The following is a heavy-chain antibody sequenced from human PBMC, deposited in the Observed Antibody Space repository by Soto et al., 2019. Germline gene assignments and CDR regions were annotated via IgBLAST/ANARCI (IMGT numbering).Heavy chain of an antibody. J-gene: IGHJ6*02. D-gene: IGHD3-3*01. Sequence: QTGGALRPAGSASVFSFEDYKIHWVRQAPGKGLEWVSLITCNGGNTYYADSVKGRFTISRDGTTESVYLQMTSLKRKDTGLYYCARETLTFGSALDVWGQGTMVTVSS. CDR1: VFSFEDYK. V-gene: IGHV3-43*01. CDR2: ITCNGGNT. CDR3: ARETLTFGSALDV.